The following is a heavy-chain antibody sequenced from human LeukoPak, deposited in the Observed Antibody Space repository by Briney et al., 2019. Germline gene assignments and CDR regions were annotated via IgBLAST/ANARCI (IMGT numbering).Heavy chain of an antibody. D-gene: IGHD3-3*01. CDR2: IYYSGST. Sequence: SQTLSHTCTVSGGSISSGGYYWSWIRQHPGKGLEWIGYIYYSGSTYYNPSLKSRVTISVDTSKNQFSLKLSSVTAADTAVYYCARGVVPLRFLEWLLFDYWGQGTLVTVSS. V-gene: IGHV4-31*03. CDR3: ARGVVPLRFLEWLLFDY. J-gene: IGHJ4*02. CDR1: GGSISSGGYY.